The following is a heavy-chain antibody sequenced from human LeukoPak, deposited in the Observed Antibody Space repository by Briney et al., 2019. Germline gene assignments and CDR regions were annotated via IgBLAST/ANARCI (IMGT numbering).Heavy chain of an antibody. Sequence: GASEKVSCKASGYTFTSYGISWVRQAPGQGLEWMGWISAYNGNTNYAQKLQGRVTMTTDTSTSTAYMELRSLRSDDTAVYYCARVTGNYGSGSYGDYWGQGTLVTVSS. CDR2: ISAYNGNT. J-gene: IGHJ4*02. D-gene: IGHD3-10*01. V-gene: IGHV1-18*01. CDR3: ARVTGNYGSGSYGDY. CDR1: GYTFTSYG.